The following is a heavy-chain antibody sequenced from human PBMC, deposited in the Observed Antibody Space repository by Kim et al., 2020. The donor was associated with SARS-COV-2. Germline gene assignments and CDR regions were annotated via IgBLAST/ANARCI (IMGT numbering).Heavy chain of an antibody. D-gene: IGHD5-18*01. J-gene: IGHJ4*02. Sequence: GGSLRLSCAASGFTFSSYSMNWVRQAPGKGLEWVSYISSSSSTIYYADSVKGRFTISRDNAKNSLYLQMNSLRDEDTAVYYCARDRGRGIQLGRGFDYWGQGTLVTVSS. CDR3: ARDRGRGIQLGRGFDY. V-gene: IGHV3-48*02. CDR2: ISSSSSTI. CDR1: GFTFSSYS.